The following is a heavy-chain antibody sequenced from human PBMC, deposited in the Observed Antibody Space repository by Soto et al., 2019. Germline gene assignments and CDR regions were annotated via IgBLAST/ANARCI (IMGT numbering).Heavy chain of an antibody. CDR3: ARAPRSDSSGYYCYYYYGMDV. D-gene: IGHD3-22*01. Sequence: QVQLVQSGAEVKKPGASVKVSCKASGYTFTSYGISWVRQAPGQGLEWMGWFSVFNRNTNDAQKLQGRVTMTPDTSTSAAYMELRSLRSEDTAVYYCARAPRSDSSGYYCYYYYGMDVSGRGSTVTDS. J-gene: IGHJ6*02. CDR1: GYTFTSYG. V-gene: IGHV1-18*04. CDR2: FSVFNRNT.